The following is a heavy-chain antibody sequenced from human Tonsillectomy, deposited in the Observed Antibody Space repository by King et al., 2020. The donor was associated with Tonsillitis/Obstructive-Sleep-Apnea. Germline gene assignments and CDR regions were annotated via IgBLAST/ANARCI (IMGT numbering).Heavy chain of an antibody. D-gene: IGHD3-22*01. CDR1: GFTFSNYA. J-gene: IGHJ4*02. CDR3: AKDLRGYYETSGYFPFDY. V-gene: IGHV3-23*04. Sequence: VQLVESGGGLVQPGGSLRVSCVASGFTFSNYAMSWVRQAPGKGLEWVSAISVTGGSTYYADCVKGRFTISRDNSNNKLCLQMNSLRAEDTAVYYCAKDLRGYYETSGYFPFDYWGQGTLFTVSS. CDR2: ISVTGGST.